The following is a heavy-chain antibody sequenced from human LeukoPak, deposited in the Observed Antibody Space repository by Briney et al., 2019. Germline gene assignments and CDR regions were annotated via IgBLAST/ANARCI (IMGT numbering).Heavy chain of an antibody. Sequence: GGSLRLSCAASGFSLSSYSMNWVRQAPGKGLEWVSSTSSSSSYIYYADSVKGRFTISRDNAKNSLYLQMNSLRAEDTAVYYCARGSYDSSGYYSYYFDYWGQGTLVTVSS. CDR3: ARGSYDSSGYYSYYFDY. CDR2: TSSSSSYI. J-gene: IGHJ4*02. D-gene: IGHD3-22*01. V-gene: IGHV3-21*01. CDR1: GFSLSSYS.